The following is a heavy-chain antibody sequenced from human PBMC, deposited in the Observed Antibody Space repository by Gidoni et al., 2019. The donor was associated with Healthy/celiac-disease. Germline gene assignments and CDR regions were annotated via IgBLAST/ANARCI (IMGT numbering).Heavy chain of an antibody. CDR2: INPSGGST. CDR3: ARSVTMVQGVMDLSYYYGMDV. D-gene: IGHD3-10*01. Sequence: QVQLVQSGAEVKKPGASVTVSCKASGSPLASYYMHWVRQAPGQVLEWMGIINPSGGSTIYAQKFQDRVTMTSDTSTSTVYMELSSLRSEDTAVYYCARSVTMVQGVMDLSYYYGMDVWGQGTTVTVSS. J-gene: IGHJ6*02. CDR1: GSPLASYY. V-gene: IGHV1-46*01.